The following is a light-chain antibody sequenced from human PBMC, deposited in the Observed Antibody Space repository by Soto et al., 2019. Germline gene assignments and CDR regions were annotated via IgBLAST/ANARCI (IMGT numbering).Light chain of an antibody. CDR3: QQYNDWPPIT. V-gene: IGKV3-15*01. CDR1: QSVSNN. Sequence: EIMMTQSPVTLSVSPGERATLSCRASQSVSNNLAWYQQKPGQAPRLLIYYASTRATCIPARFSGSGSGTEFTLTISSLQSEDFALYYCQQYNDWPPITFGQGTRLEIK. CDR2: YAS. J-gene: IGKJ5*01.